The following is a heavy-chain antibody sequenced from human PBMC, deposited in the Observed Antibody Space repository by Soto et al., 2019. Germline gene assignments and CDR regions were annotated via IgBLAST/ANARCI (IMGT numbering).Heavy chain of an antibody. CDR1: GFIFRSYA. J-gene: IGHJ6*02. D-gene: IGHD2-2*02. CDR2: ITYDGSNK. Sequence: QIQLVESGGGVVQPGGSLRLSCLASGFIFRSYAMHWVRQAPGKGLEWVAVITYDGSNKYYADSVKGRFTISRDNSKNTLYLQMNSLRAEDTAVYYCARDHIVVVPAAIGYYGMDVWGQGTTVTVSS. CDR3: ARDHIVVVPAAIGYYGMDV. V-gene: IGHV3-30-3*01.